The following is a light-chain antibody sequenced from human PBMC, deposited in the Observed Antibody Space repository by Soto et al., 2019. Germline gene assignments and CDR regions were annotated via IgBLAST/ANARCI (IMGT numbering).Light chain of an antibody. Sequence: QSVLTQPPSASGSPGQSVTISCTGTSSDVGKYDYVSWFQHHPGKAPKLIIYEVSKRPSGVPDRFSGSKSGTSASLAISGLRSEDEADYYCGGWDDSLSGPVFGGGTKLTVL. J-gene: IGLJ2*01. CDR2: EVS. CDR1: SSDVGKYDY. CDR3: GGWDDSLSGPV. V-gene: IGLV2-8*01.